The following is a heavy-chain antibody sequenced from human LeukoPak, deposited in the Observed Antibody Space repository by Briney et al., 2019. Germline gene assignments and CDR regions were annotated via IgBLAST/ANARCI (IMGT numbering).Heavy chain of an antibody. Sequence: PGGSLRLSCAASGFTFSSYNMNWVRQAPGKGLEWVSSISSSSSYIYYTDSVKGRFTISRDNSKNTLYLQMNSLRAEDTAIYYCARRGGGGPIDYWGQGTLVTVSS. J-gene: IGHJ4*02. CDR3: ARRGGGGPIDY. CDR1: GFTFSSYN. CDR2: ISSSSSYI. V-gene: IGHV3-21*04. D-gene: IGHD3-16*01.